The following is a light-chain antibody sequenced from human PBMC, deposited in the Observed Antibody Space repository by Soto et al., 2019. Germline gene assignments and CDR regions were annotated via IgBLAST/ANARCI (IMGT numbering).Light chain of an antibody. CDR1: QGTSNY. CDR2: PAS. V-gene: IGKV1-27*01. J-gene: IGKJ1*01. CDR3: QKYNSAPWT. Sequence: DIQMTQSPSSLSASVGDRVTITCRASQGTSNYLAWYQQKPGQVPKLLIYPASTLQSGVPSRFSGSRSGTDFNLTISSLQPEDVATYYCQKYNSAPWTFGQGTKVAIK.